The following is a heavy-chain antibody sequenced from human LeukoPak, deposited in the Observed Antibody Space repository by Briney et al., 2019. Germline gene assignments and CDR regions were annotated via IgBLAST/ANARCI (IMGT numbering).Heavy chain of an antibody. CDR2: INPSGGST. Sequence: ASVKGSCKASGYTFAAYYMHWGRQAPGQGVEWMGIINPSGGSTSYAPKLQGRVTLTRDMSTSTVYMELSSLRSEDTAVYYCARAATSFGVAFPASWGQGTLVTVSS. CDR3: ARAATSFGVAFPAS. V-gene: IGHV1-46*04. CDR1: GYTFAAYY. J-gene: IGHJ5*02. D-gene: IGHD3-3*01.